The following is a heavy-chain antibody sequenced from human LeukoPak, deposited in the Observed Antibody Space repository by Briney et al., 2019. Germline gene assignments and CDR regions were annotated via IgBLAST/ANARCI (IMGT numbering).Heavy chain of an antibody. D-gene: IGHD2-2*01. Sequence: GSLRLSCAASGFTFSSYEMNWVRQAPGKGLEWVSYTSSSSSTIFYADSAKGRFTISRDNAKNSLFLQMNSLRAEDTAVYYCARGESTSYDPLGGIFDYWGQGVLVTVSS. CDR2: TSSSSSTI. J-gene: IGHJ4*02. CDR1: GFTFSSYE. CDR3: ARGESTSYDPLGGIFDY. V-gene: IGHV3-48*03.